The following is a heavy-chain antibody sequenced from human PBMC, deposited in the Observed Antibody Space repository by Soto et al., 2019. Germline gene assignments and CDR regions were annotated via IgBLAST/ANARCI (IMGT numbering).Heavy chain of an antibody. V-gene: IGHV1-18*01. CDR1: GDTFTNFG. CDR2: FATYNSNR. Sequence: HLVQSGPEVKKSGASITVSCKTSGDTFTNFGLSWVRQAPGQGLELMGWFATYNSNRNYVQKFQGRLTLTTDTSTSTAYMQLKSLRYDDTAVYYCATVLRGLVNWFDPWGQGTLVTVSS. J-gene: IGHJ5*01. CDR3: ATVLRGLVNWFDP. D-gene: IGHD3-10*01.